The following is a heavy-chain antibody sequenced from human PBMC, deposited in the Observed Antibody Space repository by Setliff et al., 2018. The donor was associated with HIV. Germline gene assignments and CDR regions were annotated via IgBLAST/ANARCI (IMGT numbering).Heavy chain of an antibody. V-gene: IGHV4-39*07. CDR2: IYHSGST. D-gene: IGHD2-15*01. J-gene: IGHJ5*02. CDR1: GGSISSSSYY. CDR3: ASTETHYSKWFDP. Sequence: ETLSLTCTVSGGSISSSSYYWGWIRQPPGKWLEWIGSIYHSGSTYYKSSLKSRVTISVDTSKNQFSLKLSSVTAADTAVYYCASTETHYSKWFDPWGQGTLVTVSS.